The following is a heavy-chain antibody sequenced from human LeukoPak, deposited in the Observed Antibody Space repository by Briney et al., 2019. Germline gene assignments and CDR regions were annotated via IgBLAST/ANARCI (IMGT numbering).Heavy chain of an antibody. Sequence: GGSLRLSCAASGFTVSSNYMSWVRQAPGKGLEWVSVIYSGGSTYYADSVKGRFTISRDNSKNTLYLQMNSLRAEDTAVYYCARERVAVAGQPYYFDYWGQGTLVTVSS. CDR2: IYSGGST. J-gene: IGHJ4*02. CDR3: ARERVAVAGQPYYFDY. CDR1: GFTVSSNY. D-gene: IGHD6-19*01. V-gene: IGHV3-66*01.